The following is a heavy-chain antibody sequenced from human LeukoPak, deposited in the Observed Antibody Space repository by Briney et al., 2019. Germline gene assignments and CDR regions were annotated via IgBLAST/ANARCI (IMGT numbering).Heavy chain of an antibody. CDR1: GFTVSSNY. D-gene: IGHD5-12*01. J-gene: IGHJ4*02. CDR3: ARAPVAMDTPAVFDY. V-gene: IGHV3-66*01. CDR2: IYSGGST. Sequence: PGGSLRLSCAASGFTVSSNYMSWVRQAPGKGLEWVSVIYSGGSTYYADSVKGRFTIPRDNSKNTLYLQMNSLRAEDTAVYYCARAPVAMDTPAVFDYWGQGTLVTVSS.